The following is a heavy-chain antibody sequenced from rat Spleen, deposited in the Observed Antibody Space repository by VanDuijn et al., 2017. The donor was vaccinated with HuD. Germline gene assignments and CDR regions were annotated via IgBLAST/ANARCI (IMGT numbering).Heavy chain of an antibody. D-gene: IGHD1-12*02. CDR1: GLSFSNYD. CDR3: ARQRVLYDGSLMDA. Sequence: EVQLVESGGGLVQPGRSMKLSCAASGLSFSNYDMAWVRQAPTKGLEWVATISYDGSSTYYRDSVKGRFTISRDNAKNTQYLQMDSLRSEDTATYYCARQRVLYDGSLMDAWGQGASVTVSS. J-gene: IGHJ4*01. V-gene: IGHV5-29*01. CDR2: ISYDGSST.